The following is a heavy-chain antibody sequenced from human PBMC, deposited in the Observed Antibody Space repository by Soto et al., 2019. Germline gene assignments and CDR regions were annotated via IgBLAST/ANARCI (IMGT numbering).Heavy chain of an antibody. CDR1: GGSIISGDYY. D-gene: IGHD3-10*01. V-gene: IGHV4-30-4*01. CDR2: ISNSGTA. CDR3: ARDAWTVVRGLPISGGLDV. Sequence: SETLSLNCTVSGGSIISGDYYWSWIRQAPGKGLEWIGYISNSGTAYYNPSLKSRVTISVDTSKNQFSLKLSSVTVADTAVYSCARDAWTVVRGLPISGGLDVWGQGTTVTV. J-gene: IGHJ6*02.